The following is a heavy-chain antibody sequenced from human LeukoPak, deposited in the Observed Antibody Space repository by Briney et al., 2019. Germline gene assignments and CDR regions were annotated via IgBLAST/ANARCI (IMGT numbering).Heavy chain of an antibody. J-gene: IGHJ4*02. CDR3: ARNIQLWSTGSDY. CDR1: GGSFSGYY. CDR2: ISSSSSYI. V-gene: IGHV3-21*01. D-gene: IGHD5-18*01. Sequence: ETLSLTCAVYGGSFSGYYWNWVRQAPGKGLEWVSSISSSSSYIYYADSVKGRFTISRDNAKNSLYLQMNSLRAEDTAVYYCARNIQLWSTGSDYWGQGTLVTVSS.